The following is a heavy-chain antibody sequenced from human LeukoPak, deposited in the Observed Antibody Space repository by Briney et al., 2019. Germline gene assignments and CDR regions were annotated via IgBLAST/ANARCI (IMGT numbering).Heavy chain of an antibody. CDR1: GFTFSSYV. V-gene: IGHV3-21*06. D-gene: IGHD2-15*01. Sequence: GRSLRLSCAASGFTFSSYVMHWVRQAPGKGLEWVSSITGSSDFMSYADSVKGRFTISRDNARNSLYLQMNSLRAEDTAVYYCAGDFSLSRSSDYWGQGTLVTVSS. J-gene: IGHJ4*02. CDR2: ITGSSDFM. CDR3: AGDFSLSRSSDY.